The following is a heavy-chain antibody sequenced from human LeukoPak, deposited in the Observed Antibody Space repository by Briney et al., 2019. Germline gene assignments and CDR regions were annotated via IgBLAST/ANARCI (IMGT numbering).Heavy chain of an antibody. D-gene: IGHD3-16*01. CDR1: GGSISSGGYY. CDR3: ASTASWGLFDS. V-gene: IGHV4-31*03. J-gene: IGHJ5*01. Sequence: SETLSLTCTVSGGSISSGGYYWTWIRQHPGKGLEWIGYIYYSGSTYYNPSLKSRVTISVDTSKNQFSLKLSSVTAPDTAVYYCASTASWGLFDSWGQGTLVTVSS. CDR2: IYYSGST.